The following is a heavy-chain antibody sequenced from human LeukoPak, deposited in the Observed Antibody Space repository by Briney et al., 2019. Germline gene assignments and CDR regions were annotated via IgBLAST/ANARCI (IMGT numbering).Heavy chain of an antibody. V-gene: IGHV1-69*13. D-gene: IGHD1-26*01. CDR3: ARVHSPGSYPGDI. J-gene: IGHJ3*02. CDR1: GGAFSSYA. Sequence: ASVKVSCKASGGAFSSYAISWVRQAPGQGLEWMGGIIPIFGTANYAQKFQGRVTITADESTSTAYMELSSLRSEDTAVYYCARVHSPGSYPGDIWGQGTMVTVSS. CDR2: IIPIFGTA.